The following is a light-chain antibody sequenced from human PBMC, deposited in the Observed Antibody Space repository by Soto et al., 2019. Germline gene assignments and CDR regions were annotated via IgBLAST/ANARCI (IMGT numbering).Light chain of an antibody. CDR3: QQYNNWPPCS. V-gene: IGKV3-15*01. CDR1: QSVSSN. CDR2: GAS. J-gene: IGKJ2*02. Sequence: EIVMTQSPATLSVSPGERATLSCRASQSVSSNLAWYQQKPGQAPRLLIYGASTRATGIPARFSGSGSGTEFTLTISSLQSEDFVVYYCQQYNNWPPCSFGQGTKLEMK.